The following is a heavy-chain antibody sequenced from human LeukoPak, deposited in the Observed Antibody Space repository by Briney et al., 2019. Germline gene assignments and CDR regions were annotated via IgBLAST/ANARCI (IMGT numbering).Heavy chain of an antibody. CDR1: SYSISSGYY. D-gene: IGHD3-3*01. Sequence: NTSETLSLTCTVSSYSISSGYYWGWIRQPPGKGLEWIGSIFHSGTTYYNPSLKSRVTISLDTSKNQFSLNLNSVTAADTAVYYCARDWGDFWSGYQMYYFDYWGQGTLVTVSS. J-gene: IGHJ4*02. CDR2: IFHSGTT. CDR3: ARDWGDFWSGYQMYYFDY. V-gene: IGHV4-38-2*02.